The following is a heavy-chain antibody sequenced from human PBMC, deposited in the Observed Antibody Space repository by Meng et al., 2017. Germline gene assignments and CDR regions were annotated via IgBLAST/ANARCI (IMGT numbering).Heavy chain of an antibody. V-gene: IGHV3-9*01. J-gene: IGHJ4*02. Sequence: SLKISCAASGFTFSSYAMHWVRQAPGKGLEWVSGISWNSGSIGYADSVKGRFTISRDNAKNSLYLQMNSLRAEDTALYYCAKDPGYSSSWYYFDYWGQGTLVTVSS. CDR1: GFTFSSYA. CDR2: ISWNSGSI. CDR3: AKDPGYSSSWYYFDY. D-gene: IGHD6-13*01.